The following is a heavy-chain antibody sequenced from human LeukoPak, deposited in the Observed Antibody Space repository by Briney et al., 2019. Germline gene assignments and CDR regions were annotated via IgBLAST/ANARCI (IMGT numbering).Heavy chain of an antibody. Sequence: ASVKVSCKASGYTFTGYYMHWVRQAPGQGLEWMGWINPNSGGTNYAQKFQGRVTMTRDTSISTAYMELSRLRSDDTAVYYCARDQGDIVVVTAIYYYYYGMDVWGQGTTVTVSS. D-gene: IGHD2-21*02. CDR2: INPNSGGT. CDR3: ARDQGDIVVVTAIYYYYYGMDV. CDR1: GYTFTGYY. V-gene: IGHV1-2*02. J-gene: IGHJ6*02.